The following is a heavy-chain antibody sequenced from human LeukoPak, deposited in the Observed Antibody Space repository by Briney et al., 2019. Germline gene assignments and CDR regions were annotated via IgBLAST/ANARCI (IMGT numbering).Heavy chain of an antibody. CDR1: GYTLIELS. V-gene: IGHV1-24*01. Sequence: AAVKVSCKVSGYTLIELSMHWVRQAPGKGLEWMGTFDPENGETFYAQKFQGRVTMTEDTSTDTAYMELSSLRSEDTAVYYCTTKSYYDSSDYYLIDYWGQGTLVTVSS. CDR2: FDPENGET. J-gene: IGHJ4*02. D-gene: IGHD3-22*01. CDR3: TTKSYYDSSDYYLIDY.